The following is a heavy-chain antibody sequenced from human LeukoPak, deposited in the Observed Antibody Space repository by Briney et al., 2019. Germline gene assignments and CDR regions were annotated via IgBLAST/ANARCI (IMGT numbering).Heavy chain of an antibody. CDR3: ASTKGAFDI. CDR1: GGSINSYY. Sequence: SETLSLTCTVSGGSINSYYWSWIRQPARKGLEWIGRIYTSWATNYNPSLKSRVTISVDMAKNQFPLKLSSVTAADTAVYYCASTKGAFDIWGQGTMVTVSS. V-gene: IGHV4-4*07. J-gene: IGHJ3*02. CDR2: IYTSWAT. D-gene: IGHD2-8*01.